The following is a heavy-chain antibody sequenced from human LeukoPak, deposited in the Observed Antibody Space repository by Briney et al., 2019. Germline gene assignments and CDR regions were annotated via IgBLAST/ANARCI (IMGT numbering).Heavy chain of an antibody. V-gene: IGHV3-30*18. J-gene: IGHJ2*01. CDR2: ISYDGTNK. CDR3: AKDASPTVTTAYWYFDL. D-gene: IGHD4-17*01. CDR1: GFTFSSYG. Sequence: GGSLRLSCAASGFTFSSYGMHWVRQAPGKGLEWVAVISYDGTNKYYADSVKGRFTISRDNSKNTLYLQMSSLRAEDTAVYYCAKDASPTVTTAYWYFDLWGRGTLVTVSS.